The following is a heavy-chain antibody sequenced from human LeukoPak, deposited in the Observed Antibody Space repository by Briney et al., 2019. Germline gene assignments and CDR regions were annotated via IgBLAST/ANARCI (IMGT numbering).Heavy chain of an antibody. D-gene: IGHD3-9*01. CDR1: GFTFSSYE. CDR3: AREAGSYYDILTGPYRGGDFDY. Sequence: GGSLRLSCAASGFTFSSYEMNWVRQAPGKGLEWVSYISSSGSTIYYADSVKGRFTISRDNAKNSLYLQMNSLRAEDTAVYYCAREAGSYYDILTGPYRGGDFDYWGQGTLVTVSS. V-gene: IGHV3-48*03. CDR2: ISSSGSTI. J-gene: IGHJ4*02.